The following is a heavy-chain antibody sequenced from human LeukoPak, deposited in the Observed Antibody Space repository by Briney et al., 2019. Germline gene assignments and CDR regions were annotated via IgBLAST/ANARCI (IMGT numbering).Heavy chain of an antibody. D-gene: IGHD1-26*01. CDR1: GFTLSNAW. CDR2: IKSKTNGETR. V-gene: IGHV3-15*01. Sequence: GGSLRLSCASSGFTLSNAWMIWVRQAPGKALEWVGLIKSKTNGETRDYDAPVKGRFTISRDNAKNSLYLQMDSLRAEDTAVYYCVRDKVVGPTLFDYWGQGTLVTVSS. J-gene: IGHJ4*02. CDR3: VRDKVVGPTLFDY.